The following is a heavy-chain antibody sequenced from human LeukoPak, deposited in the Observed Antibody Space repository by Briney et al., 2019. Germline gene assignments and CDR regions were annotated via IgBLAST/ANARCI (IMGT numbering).Heavy chain of an antibody. Sequence: GGSLRLSCAASGFTFSSYGMHWVRQAPGKGLEWVAVISYDGSNKYYADSVKGRFTISRDNSKNTLYLQMNSLRAKDTAVYYCAKTGDDGYGSSWYRGYFDYWGQGTLVTVSS. CDR1: GFTFSSYG. CDR2: ISYDGSNK. V-gene: IGHV3-30*18. CDR3: AKTGDDGYGSSWYRGYFDY. D-gene: IGHD6-13*01. J-gene: IGHJ4*02.